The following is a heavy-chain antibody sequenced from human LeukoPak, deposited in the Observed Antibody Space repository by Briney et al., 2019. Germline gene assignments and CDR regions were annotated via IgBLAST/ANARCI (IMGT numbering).Heavy chain of an antibody. V-gene: IGHV3-53*01. CDR2: IYSGGST. D-gene: IGHD2-15*01. J-gene: IGHJ4*02. Sequence: GGSLRLSCAASGFTVSSNYMSWVRQAPGKGLEWVSVIYSGGSTFYADSVKGRFTISRDNPKNTLYLQMNGLRAEDTAVDYCAKAGRAATPYYFDYWGQGTLVTVSS. CDR3: AKAGRAATPYYFDY. CDR1: GFTVSSNY.